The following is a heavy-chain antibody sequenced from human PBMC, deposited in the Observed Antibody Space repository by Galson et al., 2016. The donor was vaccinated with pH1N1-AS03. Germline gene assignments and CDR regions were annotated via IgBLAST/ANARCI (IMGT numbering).Heavy chain of an antibody. J-gene: IGHJ3*02. Sequence: SCKASGYIFTTYGINWVRQATGQGLEWMGWMNPNSDNTGYAQKFQGRVTMTRNTSITTAYMELSSLKSEATAVYYCARGLLLGHDAFDIWGQGTLVTVSS. CDR3: ARGLLLGHDAFDI. V-gene: IGHV1-8*02. CDR1: GYIFTTYG. CDR2: MNPNSDNT.